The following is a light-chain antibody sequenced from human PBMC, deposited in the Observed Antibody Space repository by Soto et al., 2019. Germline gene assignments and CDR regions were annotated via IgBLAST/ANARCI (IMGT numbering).Light chain of an antibody. V-gene: IGLV1-44*01. Sequence: QPVLTQPPSVSGAPGQRVSISCTGSTSNIGAPYDVHWYQQLPGTAPKLLIYSNDQRPSGVPDRFSASKSGTSASLAISGLQSEDEADYYCASWDDSLNGHVFGTGTKLTVL. CDR2: SND. J-gene: IGLJ1*01. CDR3: ASWDDSLNGHV. CDR1: TSNIGAPYD.